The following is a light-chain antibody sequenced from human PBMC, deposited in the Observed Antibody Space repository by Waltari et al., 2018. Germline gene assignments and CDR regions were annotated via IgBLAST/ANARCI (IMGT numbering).Light chain of an antibody. Sequence: QTVVTQEPSFSVSPGGTVTLTCGLSSGSVSTSYYPSGYQQTPGQVPRTLIYSTNTRAAGVPDRVSGSILGNKAALTITGAQADDESDYYCVLYMGSGISGFGGGTKLTVL. CDR1: SGSVSTSYY. CDR3: VLYMGSGISG. J-gene: IGLJ2*01. V-gene: IGLV8-61*01. CDR2: STN.